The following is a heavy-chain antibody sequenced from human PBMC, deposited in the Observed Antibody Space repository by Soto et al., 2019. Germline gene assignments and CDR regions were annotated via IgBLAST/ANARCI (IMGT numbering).Heavy chain of an antibody. D-gene: IGHD3-3*01. J-gene: IGHJ4*02. V-gene: IGHV4-31*03. CDR1: AGSISSGCYY. CDR3: ATYTIFGVINDS. Sequence: TLSLTCTVSAGSISSGCYYWSWIRQHPGKGLEWIGYIYYSGSIYYNPSLKSRVTISVDKSKNQFSLKLSSVTAADTAVYYCATYTIFGVINDSWGQGTLVTVSS. CDR2: IYYSGSI.